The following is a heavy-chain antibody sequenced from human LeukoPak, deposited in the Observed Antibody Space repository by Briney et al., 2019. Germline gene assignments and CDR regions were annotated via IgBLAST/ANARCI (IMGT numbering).Heavy chain of an antibody. D-gene: IGHD5-24*01. V-gene: IGHV4-59*01. Sequence: KASETLSLTCTVSGGSISSYYWSWIRQSPGKGLEWIGYIYYSGSTNYNPSLKSRVTISVDTSKNQFSLKLSSVTAADTAVYYCARTGGSTIIASYYSYVDVWGKGTAVTVSS. CDR2: IYYSGST. CDR1: GGSISSYY. CDR3: ARTGGSTIIASYYSYVDV. J-gene: IGHJ6*03.